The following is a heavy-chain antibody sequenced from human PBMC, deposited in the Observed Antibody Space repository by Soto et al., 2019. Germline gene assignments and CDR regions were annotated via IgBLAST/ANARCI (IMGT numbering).Heavy chain of an antibody. J-gene: IGHJ6*02. D-gene: IGHD3-16*01. CDR3: ARSYGYYYYYGMDV. CDR2: ISSSSSTI. Sequence: EVQLVESGGGLVQPGGSLRLSCAASGFTFSSYSMNWVRQAPGKGLEWVSYISSSSSTIYYADSMKGRFTISRDNAKNSLYLQMNSLRDEDTAVYYCARSYGYYYYYGMDVWGQGTTVTVSS. V-gene: IGHV3-48*02. CDR1: GFTFSSYS.